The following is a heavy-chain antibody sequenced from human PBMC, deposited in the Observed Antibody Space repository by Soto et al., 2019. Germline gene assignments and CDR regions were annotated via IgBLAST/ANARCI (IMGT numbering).Heavy chain of an antibody. J-gene: IGHJ6*02. D-gene: IGHD2-15*01. Sequence: GGSLRLSCAASGFTFSSYGMHWVLQAPCKGLEWVAVIWYDGSNKYYADSVKGRFTISRDNSKNTLYLQMNSLRAEDTAVYYCARAGGGYCSGGSCYVYYYYGMDVWGQGTTVTVS. CDR1: GFTFSSYG. CDR2: IWYDGSNK. V-gene: IGHV3-33*01. CDR3: ARAGGGYCSGGSCYVYYYYGMDV.